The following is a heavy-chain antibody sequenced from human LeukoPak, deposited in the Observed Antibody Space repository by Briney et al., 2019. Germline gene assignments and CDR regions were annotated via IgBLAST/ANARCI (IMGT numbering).Heavy chain of an antibody. J-gene: IGHJ4*02. CDR2: INPNSGGT. CDR1: GYTFTGYY. CDR3: ARPERLDRNFDY. Sequence: ASVKVSCKASGYTFTGYYMHWVRQAPGQGREWMGWINPNSGGTNYAQKFQGRVTMTRDTSISTAYMELSRLRSDDTAVYYCARPERLDRNFDYWGQGTLVTVSS. V-gene: IGHV1-2*02. D-gene: IGHD1-1*01.